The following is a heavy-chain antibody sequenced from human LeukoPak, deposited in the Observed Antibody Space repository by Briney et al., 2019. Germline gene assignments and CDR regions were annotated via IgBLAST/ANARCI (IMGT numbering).Heavy chain of an antibody. Sequence: SSVKVSCKPSGYTFTGYCIHWVRQAPGEAREWMGWINPHSGGTNYAQTFQGRVTMTRETSTSTAYMEMRRLRSDDTAVYYCARDRADWDGMDVWGQGTTVTVSS. V-gene: IGHV1-2*02. CDR3: ARDRADWDGMDV. D-gene: IGHD2-21*01. CDR1: GYTFTGYC. J-gene: IGHJ6*02. CDR2: INPHSGGT.